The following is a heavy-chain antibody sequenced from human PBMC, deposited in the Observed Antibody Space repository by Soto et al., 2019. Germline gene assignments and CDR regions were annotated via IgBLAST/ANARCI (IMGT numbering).Heavy chain of an antibody. D-gene: IGHD3-10*01. CDR2: ISSGSSYI. Sequence: GGSLRLSCAASGFTFSTYTMNWVRQAPGKGLEWISSISSGSSYIYYAGSVKGRFTISRDNARNSLFLQMNSLRADDTAVYYCARDILSGGAYPDSWGQGTKVTVSS. CDR1: GFTFSTYT. CDR3: ARDILSGGAYPDS. V-gene: IGHV3-21*01. J-gene: IGHJ5*01.